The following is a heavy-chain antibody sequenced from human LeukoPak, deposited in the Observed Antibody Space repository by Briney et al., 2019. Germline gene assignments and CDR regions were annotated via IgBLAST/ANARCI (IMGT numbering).Heavy chain of an antibody. CDR1: GFTFSTYV. CDR3: ARELRLDY. Sequence: GGSLRLSCAASGFTFSTYVMSWVRQAPGKGLEWVSGIRGSGGGANYADSVKGRFTISRDNSMNTLYLQMNSLRAEDTAAYYCARELRLDYWGQGTLVTVSS. D-gene: IGHD4-17*01. V-gene: IGHV3-23*01. CDR2: IRGSGGGA. J-gene: IGHJ4*02.